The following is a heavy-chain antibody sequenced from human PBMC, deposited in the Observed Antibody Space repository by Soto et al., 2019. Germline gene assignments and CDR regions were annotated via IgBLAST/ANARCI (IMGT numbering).Heavy chain of an antibody. CDR2: IYPGDSDT. V-gene: IGHV5-51*01. D-gene: IGHD4-4*01. CDR1: GYIFSNYW. Sequence: GESLKISCKASGYIFSNYWIGLVRQMPGKGLEWMGIIYPGDSDTRYSPSFQGQVTISVDKSISTACLQWSSLEASDTAVYYCAKASRNDYKSLFDPWGQGTLVTVSS. CDR3: AKASRNDYKSLFDP. J-gene: IGHJ5*02.